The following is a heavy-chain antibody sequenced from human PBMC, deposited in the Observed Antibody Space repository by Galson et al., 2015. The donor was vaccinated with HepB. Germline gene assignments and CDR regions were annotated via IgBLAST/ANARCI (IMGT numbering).Heavy chain of an antibody. J-gene: IGHJ4*02. CDR3: AKDLRITMIVVEYTEFDY. CDR2: ISGSGGST. V-gene: IGHV3-23*01. D-gene: IGHD3-22*01. CDR1: GFTFSSYA. Sequence: SLRLSCAASGFTFSSYAMSWVRQAPGKGLEWVSAISGSGGSTYYADSVKGRFTISRDNSKNTLYLQMNSLRAEDTAVYYCAKDLRITMIVVEYTEFDYWGQGTLVTVSS.